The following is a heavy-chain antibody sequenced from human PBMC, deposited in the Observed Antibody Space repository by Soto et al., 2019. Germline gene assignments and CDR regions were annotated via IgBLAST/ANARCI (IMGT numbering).Heavy chain of an antibody. CDR3: ARDHGEWLLFTDYYYYGMDV. Sequence: SETLSLTCNVSGGSIYTYYWNWIRQSPGKGLEWIGYISDGGSTNYNPSLKSRVTISVDTSKKQVSLKLSSVTAADTAVYYCARDHGEWLLFTDYYYYGMDVWGQGATVTVSS. D-gene: IGHD3-3*01. V-gene: IGHV4-59*12. CDR1: GGSIYTYY. CDR2: ISDGGST. J-gene: IGHJ6*02.